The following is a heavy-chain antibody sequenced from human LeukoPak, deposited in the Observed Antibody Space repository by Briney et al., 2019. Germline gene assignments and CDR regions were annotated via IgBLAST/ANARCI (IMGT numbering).Heavy chain of an antibody. D-gene: IGHD6-13*01. CDR3: ARDGGIASSGLYYYYGMDV. J-gene: IGHJ6*02. Sequence: PSETLSLTCTVSGGSISSSSYYWSWIRQPAGKALEWIGRIYSSGNTIYNPSLESRVTMSVDTSNSQFSLKLSSVTAADTAVYYCARDGGIASSGLYYYYGMDVWGQGTAVTVSS. CDR1: GGSISSSSYY. CDR2: IYSSGNT. V-gene: IGHV4-61*02.